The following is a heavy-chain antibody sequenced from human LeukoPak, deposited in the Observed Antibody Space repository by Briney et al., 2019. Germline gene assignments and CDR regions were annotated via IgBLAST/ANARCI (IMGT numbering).Heavy chain of an antibody. V-gene: IGHV3-23*01. Sequence: AGGSLRLSCAASGFIFSSYAMSWVRQAPGKGLEWVSAISGSGGSTYYADPVKGRFTISRDNSKNTLYLQMHSLRVDDTAVYYCAHLVWEYVGGLDVWGQGTTVTVSS. CDR2: ISGSGGST. J-gene: IGHJ6*02. CDR3: AHLVWEYVGGLDV. D-gene: IGHD3/OR15-3a*01. CDR1: GFIFSSYA.